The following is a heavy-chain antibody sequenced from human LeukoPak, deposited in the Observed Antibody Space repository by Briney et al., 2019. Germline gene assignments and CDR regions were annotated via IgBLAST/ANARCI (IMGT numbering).Heavy chain of an antibody. CDR1: GYSFTSYW. CDR3: ARLPRVDTAMVTEYYFDY. V-gene: IGHV5-51*01. J-gene: IGHJ4*02. Sequence: GESLKTSCKGSGYSFTSYWIGWVRQMPGKGLEWMGIIYPGDSDTRYSPSFQGQVTISADKSISTAYLQWSSLKASDTAMYYCARLPRVDTAMVTEYYFDYWGQGTLVTVSS. D-gene: IGHD5-18*01. CDR2: IYPGDSDT.